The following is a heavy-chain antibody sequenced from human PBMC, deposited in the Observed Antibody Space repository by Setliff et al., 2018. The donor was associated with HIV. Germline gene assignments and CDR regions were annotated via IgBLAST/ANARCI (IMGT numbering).Heavy chain of an antibody. J-gene: IGHJ3*02. CDR1: GGTFSSYA. CDR3: ARGSRVVPAATGSNAYDI. CDR2: ITPDSGGT. V-gene: IGHV1-2*02. Sequence: ASVKVSCKASGGTFSSYAISWVRQAPGQGLEWMGWITPDSGGTNYAQKFQGRVTMTRDTSISTAYMELSSLRSDDTAMYYCARGSRVVPAATGSNAYDIWGQGTKVTVSS. D-gene: IGHD2-2*01.